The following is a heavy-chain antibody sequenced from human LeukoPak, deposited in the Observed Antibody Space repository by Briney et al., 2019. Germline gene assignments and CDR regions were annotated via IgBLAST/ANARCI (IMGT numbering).Heavy chain of an antibody. Sequence: GESLKISCKGSGYRFTNYRIAWVRQMSGKGLEWMGMIYPGDSDTRYSPSFQGHVTISADKSISTVYLQWSSLKASDTAMYYCARLSRNCSGGSCYSDWFDPWGQGTLVTVSS. CDR2: IYPGDSDT. CDR1: GYRFTNYR. CDR3: ARLSRNCSGGSCYSDWFDP. J-gene: IGHJ5*02. D-gene: IGHD2-15*01. V-gene: IGHV5-51*01.